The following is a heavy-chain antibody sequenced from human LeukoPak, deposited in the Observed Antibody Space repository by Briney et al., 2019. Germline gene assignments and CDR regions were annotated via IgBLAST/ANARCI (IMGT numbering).Heavy chain of an antibody. CDR1: GYTFTGYY. D-gene: IGHD3-10*01. J-gene: IGHJ4*02. V-gene: IGHV1-2*04. CDR2: INPNSGGT. Sequence: ASVKLSCKASGYTFTGYYMHWVRQAPGQGLEWMGWINPNSGGTNYVQKFQGWVTMTRDTSISTAYMELSRLRSDDTAVYYCARGGITMVRGLIDYWGQGTLVTVSS. CDR3: ARGGITMVRGLIDY.